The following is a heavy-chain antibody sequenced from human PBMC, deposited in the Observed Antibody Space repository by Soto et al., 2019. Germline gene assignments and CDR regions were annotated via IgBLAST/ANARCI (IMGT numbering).Heavy chain of an antibody. Sequence: QVQLVESGGGVVQPGRSLRLSCAASGFTFSSYGMHWVRQAPGKGLEGVAVIWYDGSNKYYADSVKGRFTISRDNSKNTLYLQMSSLRAEDTAVYYCARDEYDSSGYPYFDCWGQGTLVTVSS. CDR3: ARDEYDSSGYPYFDC. CDR1: GFTFSSYG. D-gene: IGHD3-22*01. V-gene: IGHV3-33*01. J-gene: IGHJ4*02. CDR2: IWYDGSNK.